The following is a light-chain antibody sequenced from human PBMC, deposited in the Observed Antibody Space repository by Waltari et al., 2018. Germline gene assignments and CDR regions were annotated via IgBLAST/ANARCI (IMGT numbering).Light chain of an antibody. Sequence: EIVLTQSPATLSLSPGDTATLSCRASQSVTTYLAWYQQKPGQAPRLLIYDASNRATGIPARFSASGSGTDFTLTISSLEPEDFAVYYCQQRSNWPITFGQGTTVEI. CDR1: QSVTTY. CDR3: QQRSNWPIT. J-gene: IGKJ1*01. V-gene: IGKV3-11*01. CDR2: DAS.